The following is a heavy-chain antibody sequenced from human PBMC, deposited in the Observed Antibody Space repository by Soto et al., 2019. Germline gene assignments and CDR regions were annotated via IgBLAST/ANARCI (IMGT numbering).Heavy chain of an antibody. Sequence: ASVKVSCKASGYTFTDYAIHWVRQAPGQRLEWMGWIAPGNGNTKYSQNFQGRVTITRDTSATTAYMELSSLRSEDTAVYYCAKGSRMWTPDYWGQGSLVTVSS. J-gene: IGHJ4*02. D-gene: IGHD2-21*01. CDR2: IAPGNGNT. CDR1: GYTFTDYA. CDR3: AKGSRMWTPDY. V-gene: IGHV1-3*01.